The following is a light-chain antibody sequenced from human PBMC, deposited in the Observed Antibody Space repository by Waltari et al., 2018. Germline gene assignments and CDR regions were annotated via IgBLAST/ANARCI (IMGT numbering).Light chain of an antibody. CDR2: AAS. CDR1: QIVSTN. CDR3: QQYNTWPRS. J-gene: IGKJ2*03. Sequence: LSVSPGESAALSCRASQIVSTNLAWYQQKPGQAPRLLIYAASTRASGIPARFRGSGSGTVFTLTISSLQSEDFAVYYCQQYNTWPRSFGHGTRLDLK. V-gene: IGKV3-15*01.